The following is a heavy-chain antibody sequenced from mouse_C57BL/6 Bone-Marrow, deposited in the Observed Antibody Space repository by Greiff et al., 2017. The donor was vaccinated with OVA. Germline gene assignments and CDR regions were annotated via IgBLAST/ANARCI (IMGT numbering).Heavy chain of an antibody. D-gene: IGHD1-1*01. CDR2: IDPETGGT. J-gene: IGHJ4*01. CDR1: GYTFTDYE. CDR3: TRRKRDYGSSYAMDY. Sequence: QVQLKQPGAELVRPGASVTLSCKASGYTFTDYEMHWVKQTPVHGLEWIGAIDPETGGTAYNQKFKGKAILTADKSSSTAYMELRSLTSEDSAVYYCTRRKRDYGSSYAMDYWGQGTSVTVSS. V-gene: IGHV1-15*01.